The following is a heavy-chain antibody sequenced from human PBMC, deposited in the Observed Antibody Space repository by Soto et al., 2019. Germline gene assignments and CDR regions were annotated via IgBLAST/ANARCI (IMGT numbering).Heavy chain of an antibody. CDR1: GGSFSGYY. V-gene: IGHV4-34*01. CDR3: ASAWGGVPDY. CDR2: INHSGST. J-gene: IGHJ4*02. D-gene: IGHD3-16*01. Sequence: QVQLQQWGAGLLKPSETLSLTCAVYGGSFSGYYWSWIRQPPGKGLEWIGEINHSGSTNYNPSLKRRVTISVDTSQNQFSLKLSSVTAADTAVYYCASAWGGVPDYWGQGTLVTVSS.